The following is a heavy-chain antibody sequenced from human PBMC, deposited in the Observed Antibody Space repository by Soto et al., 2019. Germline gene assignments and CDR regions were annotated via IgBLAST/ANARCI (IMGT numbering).Heavy chain of an antibody. D-gene: IGHD2-2*01. J-gene: IGHJ6*03. V-gene: IGHV3-7*01. Sequence: EVQLVESGGGLVQPGGSLRLSCAASGFTFSSYWMSWVRQAPGKGLEWVANIKQDGSEKYYVDSVKGRFTISRDNAKNSLYLQQKNLRAEDTDVYYCARDRGLGYCSSTSCWSGNYYYYMDVWGKGTTVTVSS. CDR3: ARDRGLGYCSSTSCWSGNYYYYMDV. CDR2: IKQDGSEK. CDR1: GFTFSSYW.